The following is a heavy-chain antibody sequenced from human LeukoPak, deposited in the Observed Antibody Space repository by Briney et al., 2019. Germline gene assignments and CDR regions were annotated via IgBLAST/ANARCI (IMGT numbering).Heavy chain of an antibody. Sequence: GSLRLSCAASGFTFSSYAMSWVRQAPGKGREWIGYIYYSGTTNYNPSLKSRVTISVDTSKNQFSLKLSSVTAADTAVYYCARGVYIAAAQYAYWGQGTLVTVSS. CDR1: GFTFSSYA. CDR3: ARGVYIAAAQYAY. J-gene: IGHJ4*02. CDR2: IYYSGTT. V-gene: IGHV4-59*01. D-gene: IGHD6-13*01.